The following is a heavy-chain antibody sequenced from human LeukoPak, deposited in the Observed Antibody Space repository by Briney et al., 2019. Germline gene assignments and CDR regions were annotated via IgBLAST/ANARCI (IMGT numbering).Heavy chain of an antibody. CDR1: GYTFIDSY. CDR2: INPNSGDP. D-gene: IGHD2-8*01. Sequence: ASVNVSCTASGYTFIDSYIHFVRHAPGQGLEWMGRINPNSGDPNYPQKFQGRVTMTRDTSISTAYMEMNSLTSDDTAVYYCARSARHCNNGVCFTDYYIDLWGKGTTVTVSS. J-gene: IGHJ6*03. CDR3: ARSARHCNNGVCFTDYYIDL. V-gene: IGHV1-2*06.